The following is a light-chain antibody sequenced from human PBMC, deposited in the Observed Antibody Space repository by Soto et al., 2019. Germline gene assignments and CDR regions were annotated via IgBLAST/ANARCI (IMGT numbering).Light chain of an antibody. CDR2: GNS. CDR3: QYYDSSLSGSYVV. J-gene: IGLJ2*01. CDR1: SSNIGAGYD. V-gene: IGLV1-40*01. Sequence: QSVLTQPPSVSGAPGQRVTISCTGSSSNIGAGYDVHWYQQLPGTAPKLLIYGNSNRPSGVPDRFSGSKSGTSASLAITGLQAEDEADYYCQYYDSSLSGSYVVFGGGTQLTVL.